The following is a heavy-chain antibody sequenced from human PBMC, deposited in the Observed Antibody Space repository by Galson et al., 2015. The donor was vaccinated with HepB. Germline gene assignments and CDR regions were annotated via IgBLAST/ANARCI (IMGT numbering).Heavy chain of an antibody. CDR2: ISYDGRNK. J-gene: IGHJ6*02. CDR1: GFIFSTYA. CDR3: VRSAVESSYDYYGVDV. D-gene: IGHD6-13*01. V-gene: IGHV3-30*04. Sequence: SLRLSCAASGFIFSTYAMHWVRQAPGKGLEWMAFISYDGRNKYYADSVKGRFTISRDNSKNTLYLLMNSLRAEDTAVFYCVRSAVESSYDYYGVDVWGQGTTVTVSS.